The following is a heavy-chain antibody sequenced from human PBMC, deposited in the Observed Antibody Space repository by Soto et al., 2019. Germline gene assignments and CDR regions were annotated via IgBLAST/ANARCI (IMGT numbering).Heavy chain of an antibody. CDR2: IIPIFGTA. Sequence: SVKVSCKASGGTFSSYAISWVRQALGQGLEWMGGIIPIFGTANYAQKFQGRVTITADKSTSTAYMELSSLRSEDTAVYYCARGGQQLVFTWFDPWGQGTLVTVSS. J-gene: IGHJ5*02. CDR3: ARGGQQLVFTWFDP. V-gene: IGHV1-69*06. CDR1: GGTFSSYA. D-gene: IGHD6-13*01.